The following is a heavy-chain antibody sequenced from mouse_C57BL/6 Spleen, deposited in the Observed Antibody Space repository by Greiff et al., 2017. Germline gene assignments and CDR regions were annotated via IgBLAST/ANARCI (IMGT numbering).Heavy chain of an antibody. CDR3: ARHRGDYFGY. J-gene: IGHJ2*01. CDR2: IDPSDSYT. V-gene: IGHV1-69*01. CDR1: GYTFTSYW. D-gene: IGHD3-1*01. Sequence: QVQLKQPGAELVMPGASVKLSCKASGYTFTSYWMHWVKQRPGQGLEWIGEIDPSDSYTNYNQKFKGKSTLTVDKSSSTAYMQLSSLTSEDSAVYYCARHRGDYFGYWGQGTTLTVSS.